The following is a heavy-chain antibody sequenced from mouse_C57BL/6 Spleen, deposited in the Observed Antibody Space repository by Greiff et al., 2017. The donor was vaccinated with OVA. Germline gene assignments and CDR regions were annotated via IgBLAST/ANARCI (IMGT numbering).Heavy chain of an antibody. J-gene: IGHJ3*01. CDR3: ARWPDGYYSWFAY. D-gene: IGHD2-3*01. CDR1: GFTFSSYA. CDR2: ISDGGSYT. Sequence: EVQGVESGGGLVKPGGSLKLSCAASGFTFSSYAMSWVRQTPEKRLEWVATISDGGSYTYYPANVKGRFTISRDNAKNNLYLQMSHLKSEDTAMYYCARWPDGYYSWFAYWGQGTLVTVSA. V-gene: IGHV5-4*01.